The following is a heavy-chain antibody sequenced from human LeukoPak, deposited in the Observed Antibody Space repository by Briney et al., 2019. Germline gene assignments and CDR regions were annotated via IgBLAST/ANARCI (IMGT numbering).Heavy chain of an antibody. CDR3: ARAHGYGDYYWFDP. CDR1: GGSFSSYY. Sequence: SETLSLTCTVSGGSFSSYYWSWIRQPPGKGLEWIGYIYYSGSTNYNPSLKSRVTISVDTSKNQFSLKLSSVTAADSAVYYCARAHGYGDYYWFDPWGQGTLVTVSS. J-gene: IGHJ5*02. CDR2: IYYSGST. V-gene: IGHV4-59*01. D-gene: IGHD4-17*01.